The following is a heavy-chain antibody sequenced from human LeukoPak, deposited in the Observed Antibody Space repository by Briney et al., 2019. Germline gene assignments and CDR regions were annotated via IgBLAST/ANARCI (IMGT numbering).Heavy chain of an antibody. J-gene: IGHJ4*02. D-gene: IGHD2-21*01. CDR2: INSDGSST. V-gene: IGHV3-74*01. Sequence: GGSLRLSCAASGFTFSSYWMHWVRQAPGKGLVWVSRINSDGSSTSYADSVKGRFTISRDNAKDSLYLQMNSLRAEDTAVYYCARDSGGGDCYGYWGQGTLVTVSS. CDR3: ARDSGGGDCYGY. CDR1: GFTFSSYW.